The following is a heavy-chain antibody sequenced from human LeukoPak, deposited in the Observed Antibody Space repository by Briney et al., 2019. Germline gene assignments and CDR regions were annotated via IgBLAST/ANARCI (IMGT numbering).Heavy chain of an antibody. V-gene: IGHV5-51*01. Sequence: HGESLKISCKGSGDSFTTYWIGWVRQMPGKGLEWMGIIYLGDPDTRYSPSFQGQVTISADKSINTAYLQWSSLKASDTAMYYCVRHRNWNYDYWGQGTLVTVSS. CDR1: GDSFTTYW. J-gene: IGHJ4*02. CDR2: IYLGDPDT. D-gene: IGHD1-1*01. CDR3: VRHRNWNYDY.